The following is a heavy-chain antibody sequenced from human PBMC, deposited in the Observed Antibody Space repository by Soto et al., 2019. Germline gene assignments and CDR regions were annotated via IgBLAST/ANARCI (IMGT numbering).Heavy chain of an antibody. Sequence: QVHLVQSGAEVKKPGSSVKVSCKASGGTFNTFAISWVRQAPGQGLEWIGGIIPIFGPANYAQKFQGRVTIPADKSTNTAYLEVNSLTSEDTAVYYCARAAKRYFDYWGQGTLVTVSS. J-gene: IGHJ4*02. CDR1: GGTFNTFA. CDR3: ARAAKRYFDY. CDR2: IIPIFGPA. V-gene: IGHV1-69*06.